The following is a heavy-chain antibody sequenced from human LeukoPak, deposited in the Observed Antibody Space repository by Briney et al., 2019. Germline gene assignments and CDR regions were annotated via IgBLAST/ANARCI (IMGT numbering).Heavy chain of an antibody. CDR1: GYTFTSYG. CDR3: ARVKYGSGSYSDEYFQH. V-gene: IGHV1-18*01. Sequence: ASVKVSCKASGYTFTSYGISWVRQAPGQGLEWMGWISAYNGNTNYAQKLQGRVTMTTDTSASTAYMELRSLRSDDTAVYYCARVKYGSGSYSDEYFQHWGQGTLVTVSS. D-gene: IGHD3-10*01. CDR2: ISAYNGNT. J-gene: IGHJ1*01.